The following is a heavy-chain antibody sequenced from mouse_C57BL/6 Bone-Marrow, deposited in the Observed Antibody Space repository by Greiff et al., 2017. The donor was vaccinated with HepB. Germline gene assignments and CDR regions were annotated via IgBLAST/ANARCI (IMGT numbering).Heavy chain of an antibody. D-gene: IGHD4-1*01. CDR2: IWSGGST. J-gene: IGHJ3*01. CDR3: ARKTSWDGAWFAY. V-gene: IGHV2-2*01. Sequence: VHLVESGPGLVQPSQSLSITCTVSGFSLTSYGVHWVRQSPGKGLEWLGVIWSGGSTDYNAAFISRLSISKDNSKSQVFFKMNSLQADDTAIYYCARKTSWDGAWFAYWGQGTLVTVSA. CDR1: GFSLTSYG.